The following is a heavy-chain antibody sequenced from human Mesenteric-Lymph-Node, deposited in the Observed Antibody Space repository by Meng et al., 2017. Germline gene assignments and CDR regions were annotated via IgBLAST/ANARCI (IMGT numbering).Heavy chain of an antibody. D-gene: IGHD2-2*01. CDR2: INHSGST. CDR3: ARGLVVPAAPADWFDP. Sequence: VPLQQWGDGLLKPSETLSLTCAVYGGSFSGYYWSWIRQPPGKGLEWIGEINHSGSTNYNPSLKSRVTISVDTSKNQFSLKLSSVTAADTAVYYCARGLVVPAAPADWFDPWGQGTLVTVSS. J-gene: IGHJ5*02. V-gene: IGHV4-34*01. CDR1: GGSFSGYY.